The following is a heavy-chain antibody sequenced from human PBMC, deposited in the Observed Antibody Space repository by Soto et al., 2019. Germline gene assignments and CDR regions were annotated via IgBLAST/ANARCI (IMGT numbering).Heavy chain of an antibody. CDR1: GFTFNTYS. CDR3: AKCMQAYWNYDAHHI. D-gene: IGHD1-7*01. CDR2: ITATGGTT. Sequence: PGGSLRLSCAASGFTFNTYSMTWVRQTPGRGLEWVAHITATGGTTYYADSVQGRFTISRDTSRNTLYLQMNSLRAEDTALYYCAKCMQAYWNYDAHHIWGQGTMVTVSS. J-gene: IGHJ3*02. V-gene: IGHV3-23*01.